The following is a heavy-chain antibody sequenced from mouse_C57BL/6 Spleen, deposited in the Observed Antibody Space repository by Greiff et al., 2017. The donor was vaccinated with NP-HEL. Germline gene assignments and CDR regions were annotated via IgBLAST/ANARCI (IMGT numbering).Heavy chain of an antibody. CDR2: LAPADGYT. D-gene: IGHD2-5*01. CDR1: GFNIKDYY. V-gene: IGHV14-1*01. CDR3: TYSNYWYFDV. Sequence: VQLKQSGAELVRPGASVKLSCTASGFNIKDYYMHWVKQRPEQGLEWIGGLAPADGYTEYAPTFPGKATLTADTSSTPAYLQLSSLTSEDTAVYYCTYSNYWYFDVWGTGTTVTVSS. J-gene: IGHJ1*03.